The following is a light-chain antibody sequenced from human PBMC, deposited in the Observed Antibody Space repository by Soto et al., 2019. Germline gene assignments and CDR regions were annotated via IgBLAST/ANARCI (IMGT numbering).Light chain of an antibody. V-gene: IGLV2-23*02. CDR2: DVT. J-gene: IGLJ1*01. CDR1: NSVVGSYDL. CDR3: CSYAGSDTYV. Sequence: QSVLTQPASGSGSPGQSITISCTGNNSVVGSYDLVSWYQQHPGKAPKLVISDVTKRPSGVSNRFSGSKSGNTASLTISGLQAEDEADYYCCSYAGSDTYVFGTGTKVTVL.